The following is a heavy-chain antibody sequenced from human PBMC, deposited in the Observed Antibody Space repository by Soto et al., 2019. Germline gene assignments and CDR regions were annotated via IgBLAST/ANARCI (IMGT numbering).Heavy chain of an antibody. CDR1: GGSTSGKY. V-gene: IGHV4-4*07. CDR2: IYSSGRT. J-gene: IGHJ2*01. D-gene: IGHD3-9*01. Sequence: QVHLQESGPGVVKASETLSLTCSLSGGSTSGKYWSWIRQSAGKGLEWIGRIYSSGRTHYNPSLGSRVSMSVAQNSFSLRLTSVTAADTAIYYCARDFDVNTALDYWDFDVWGRGTQVSVSS. CDR3: ARDFDVNTALDYWDFDV.